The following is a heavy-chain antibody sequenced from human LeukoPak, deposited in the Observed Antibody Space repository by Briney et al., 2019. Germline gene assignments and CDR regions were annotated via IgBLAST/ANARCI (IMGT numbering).Heavy chain of an antibody. CDR2: ISAYNGNT. Sequence: GSSVKVSCKASGYTFTSYGISWVRQAPGQGLEWMGWISAYNGNTNYAQKLQGRVTMTTDTSTSTAYMELRSLRSDDTAVYYCARDAVDIVVVPAAHHDAFDIWGQGTMVTVSS. V-gene: IGHV1-18*04. CDR3: ARDAVDIVVVPAAHHDAFDI. J-gene: IGHJ3*02. D-gene: IGHD2-2*01. CDR1: GYTFTSYG.